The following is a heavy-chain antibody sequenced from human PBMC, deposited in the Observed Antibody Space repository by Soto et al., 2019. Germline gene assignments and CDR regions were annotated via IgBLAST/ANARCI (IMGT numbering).Heavy chain of an antibody. J-gene: IGHJ4*02. CDR1: GSRFSNYV. Sequence: QVQLVQSGAEVKTPGSSLNVSCKVSGSRFSNYVISWVRQAPGHGLEWLGRIIPIFNSTKYAQSFQGRVTMTADKSTSTASLELSSLRSDDTAVYYCAREGRGKKAGYNGLVSLGYWGQGTLVTVSS. CDR3: AREGRGKKAGYNGLVSLGY. D-gene: IGHD2-2*02. V-gene: IGHV1-69*06. CDR2: IIPIFNST.